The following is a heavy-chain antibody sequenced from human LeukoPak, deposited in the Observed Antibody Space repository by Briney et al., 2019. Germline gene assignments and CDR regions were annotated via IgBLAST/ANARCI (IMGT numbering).Heavy chain of an antibody. CDR1: GGSISSNSYY. Sequence: SETLSLTCTVSGGSISSNSYYWGWIRQPPGKGLEWIGSIYYSGSTYYNPSLKSRVTISVDTSKNQFSLKLSSVTAADTAVYYCARDPETDYFDYWGQGTLVTVSS. D-gene: IGHD1-1*01. V-gene: IGHV4-39*07. CDR2: IYYSGST. J-gene: IGHJ4*02. CDR3: ARDPETDYFDY.